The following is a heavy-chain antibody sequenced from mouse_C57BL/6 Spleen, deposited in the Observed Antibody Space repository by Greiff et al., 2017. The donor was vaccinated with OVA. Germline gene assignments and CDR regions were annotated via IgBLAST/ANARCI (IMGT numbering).Heavy chain of an antibody. J-gene: IGHJ2*01. V-gene: IGHV1-22*01. CDR3: AKGAGFPYFDY. Sequence: VQLKESGPELVKPGASVKMSCKASGYTFTDYNMHWVKQSPGQSLEWIGYINPNNGGTSYNQKFKGKATLTVNKSSSTAYMQLRSLTSEESAVYYCAKGAGFPYFDYWGQGTTLTVSS. CDR1: GYTFTDYN. CDR2: INPNNGGT.